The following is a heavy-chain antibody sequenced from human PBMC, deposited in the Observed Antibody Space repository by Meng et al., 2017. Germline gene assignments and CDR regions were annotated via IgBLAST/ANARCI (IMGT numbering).Heavy chain of an antibody. D-gene: IGHD6-19*01. V-gene: IGHV1-2*06. CDR3: VFQPVAGTGYDY. CDR2: IDPKSGDT. Sequence: AEVKKPGASVKVSCKPSGYNFPDYYIHWVRHAPGQGLEWMGRIDPKSGDTHYAQKFQGRVTMTGDTSIGTAYMELRGLRSDDTAVYYCVFQPVAGTGYDYWGQGTLVTVSS. J-gene: IGHJ4*02. CDR1: GYNFPDYY.